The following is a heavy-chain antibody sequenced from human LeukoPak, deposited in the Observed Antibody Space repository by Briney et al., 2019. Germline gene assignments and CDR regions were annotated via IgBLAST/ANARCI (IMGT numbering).Heavy chain of an antibody. CDR2: IKQDGSEK. V-gene: IGHV3-7*01. J-gene: IGHJ4*02. CDR1: GFTFSSYW. D-gene: IGHD3-10*01. Sequence: GGSLRLSCAASGFTFSSYWMTWVRQAPGKGLEWVANIKQDGSEKYSVDSVKGRFTISRDNAKNSLYLQMNSLTVEDTAVYFCARAIRGSAVDTGDRWGQGTLVTVSS. CDR3: ARAIRGSAVDTGDR.